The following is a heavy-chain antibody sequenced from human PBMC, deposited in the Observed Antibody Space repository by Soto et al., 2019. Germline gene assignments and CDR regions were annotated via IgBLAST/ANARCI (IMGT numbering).Heavy chain of an antibody. Sequence: GGSLRLSCAASGFTFSSYWMSWVRQAPGKGLEWVANIKQDGSEKYYVDSVKGRFTISRDNAKNSLYLQMNSLRAEDTAVYYCARDIGGDYDFWSGYYDYWGQGTLVPVSS. CDR3: ARDIGGDYDFWSGYYDY. CDR1: GFTFSSYW. D-gene: IGHD3-3*01. J-gene: IGHJ4*02. CDR2: IKQDGSEK. V-gene: IGHV3-7*01.